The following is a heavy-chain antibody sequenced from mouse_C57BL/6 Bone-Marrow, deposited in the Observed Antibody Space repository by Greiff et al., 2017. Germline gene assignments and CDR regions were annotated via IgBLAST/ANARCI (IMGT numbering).Heavy chain of an antibody. V-gene: IGHV5-17*01. CDR2: ISSGSSTI. J-gene: IGHJ2*01. CDR1: GFTFSDYG. Sequence: EVQLVESGGGLVKPGGSLKLSCAASGFTFSDYGMHWVRQAPEKGLEWVAYISSGSSTIYYADTVKGRFTISRDNAKNTLFLQMTSLRSEDTAMYYCARPLITTVVAPYFDYWGQGTTLTVSS. CDR3: ARPLITTVVAPYFDY. D-gene: IGHD1-1*01.